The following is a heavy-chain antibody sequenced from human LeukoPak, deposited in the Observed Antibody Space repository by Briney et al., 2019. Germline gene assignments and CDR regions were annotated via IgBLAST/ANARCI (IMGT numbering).Heavy chain of an antibody. CDR2: ISPDGRST. CDR1: GFTYGNYL. J-gene: IGHJ4*02. CDR3: VRGASGGHYVIDY. V-gene: IGHV3-74*01. D-gene: IGHD1-26*01. Sequence: GGSLRLSCAASGFTYGNYLMHWVRQAPGKGLVWVSRISPDGRSTNYADFVKGRFTVSRDNTMNTVYLQMNSLRTEDTAVYYCVRGASGGHYVIDYWGQGTLVTVSS.